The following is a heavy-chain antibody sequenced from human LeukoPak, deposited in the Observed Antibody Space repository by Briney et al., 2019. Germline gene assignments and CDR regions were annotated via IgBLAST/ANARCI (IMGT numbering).Heavy chain of an antibody. J-gene: IGHJ4*02. CDR3: ARDLTQLALFDY. CDR1: GFTFDDYG. V-gene: IGHV3-33*08. Sequence: GGSLRLACAASGFTFDDYGMSWVRQAPGKGLEWVAVIWYDGSNKYYADSVKGRFTLSRDNSKNTLFLQMNSLRPEDTAVYFCARDLTQLALFDYWGQGTLVTVSS. D-gene: IGHD6-13*01. CDR2: IWYDGSNK.